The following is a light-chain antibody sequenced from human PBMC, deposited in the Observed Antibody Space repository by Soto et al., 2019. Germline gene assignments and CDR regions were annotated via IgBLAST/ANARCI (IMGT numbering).Light chain of an antibody. CDR1: SSDLGGHYY. V-gene: IGLV2-14*01. J-gene: IGLJ6*01. CDR3: FSYYSPGTFYM. Sequence: TQPAFESGCPGQSVTISCNGTSSDLGGHYYVSWYQHHPGKAPKLLLYQVTNRPSRVSNRFAGSKSGNTASLTISGLLEDDEAEYYCFSYYSPGTFYMFGLGTKV. CDR2: QVT.